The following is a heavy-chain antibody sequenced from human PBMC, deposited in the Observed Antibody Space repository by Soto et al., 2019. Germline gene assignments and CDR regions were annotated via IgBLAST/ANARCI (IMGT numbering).Heavy chain of an antibody. J-gene: IGHJ4*02. CDR2: INHSGST. CDR3: ARDYPSYDILTGYYHAFIDY. CDR1: GGSFSGYY. D-gene: IGHD3-9*01. V-gene: IGHV4-34*01. Sequence: TSETLSLTCAVYGGSFSGYYWSWIRQPPGKGLEWIGEINHSGSTNYNPSLKSRVTISVDTSKNQFSLKLSSVTAADTAVYYCARDYPSYDILTGYYHAFIDYWGQGTLVTVSS.